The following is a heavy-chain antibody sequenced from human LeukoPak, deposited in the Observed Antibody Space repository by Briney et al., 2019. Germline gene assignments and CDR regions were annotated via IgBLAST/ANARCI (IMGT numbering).Heavy chain of an antibody. CDR1: GYTFTSYW. Sequence: GESLKISCKGSGYTFTSYWIGWVRQMPGKGLEWMGVIYPGDSDTRYSPSFQGQVTISADKSISTAYLQWSSLKASDTAMYYCARHIKVDGWLRFGEEDWFDPWGQGTLVTVSS. J-gene: IGHJ5*02. D-gene: IGHD3-10*01. V-gene: IGHV5-51*01. CDR3: ARHIKVDGWLRFGEEDWFDP. CDR2: IYPGDSDT.